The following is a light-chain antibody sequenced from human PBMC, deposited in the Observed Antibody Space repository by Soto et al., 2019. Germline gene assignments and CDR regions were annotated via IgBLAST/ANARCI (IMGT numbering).Light chain of an antibody. CDR3: QQYNSYSRT. V-gene: IGKV1-39*01. CDR1: QSISSY. J-gene: IGKJ1*01. CDR2: AAS. Sequence: DIQITHSPSSLSASVVYRFTITCRASQSISSYLNWYQQKPGKAPKLLIYAASSLQSGVPSRFSGSGSGTDFTLAISSLQPEDFATYYCQQYNSYSRTFGQGTKVDIK.